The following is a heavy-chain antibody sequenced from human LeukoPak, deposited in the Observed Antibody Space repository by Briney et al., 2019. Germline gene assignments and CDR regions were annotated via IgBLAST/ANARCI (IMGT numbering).Heavy chain of an antibody. CDR2: ISYDGRNI. V-gene: IGHV3-30*18. CDR3: AKGPLRGTAAAIDY. CDR1: GFTFNNYG. Sequence: QSGGSLRLSCAASGFTFNNYGVHWVRQAPGKGLEWVAVISYDGRNIHYPDSVKGRFTISRDISTDTLWLQMDSLRTEDAAVYYCAKGPLRGTAAAIDYWGQGTLVTVSS. D-gene: IGHD2-2*01. J-gene: IGHJ4*02.